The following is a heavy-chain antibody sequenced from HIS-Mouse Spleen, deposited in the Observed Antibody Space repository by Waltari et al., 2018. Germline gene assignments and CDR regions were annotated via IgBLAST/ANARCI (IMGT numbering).Heavy chain of an antibody. CDR3: ARSPYYDFWSGYSDNWFDP. V-gene: IGHV4-31*03. CDR1: GGSISSGGSY. J-gene: IGHJ5*02. Sequence: QVQLQESGPGLVKPSHTLSLTSTVSGGSISSGGSYLTWIRPLPGKGLDWIGYIYYSGSTYYNPSLKSRVTISVDTSKNQFSLKLSSVTAADTAVYYCARSPYYDFWSGYSDNWFDPWGQGTLVTVSS. CDR2: IYYSGST. D-gene: IGHD3-3*01.